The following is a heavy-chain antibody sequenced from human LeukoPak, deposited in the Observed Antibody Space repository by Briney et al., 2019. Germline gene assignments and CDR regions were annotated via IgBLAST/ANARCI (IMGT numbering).Heavy chain of an antibody. CDR2: ISSSSSYI. CDR3: AREVRGGWFQYYFDY. V-gene: IGHV3-21*01. J-gene: IGHJ4*02. Sequence: GGPLRLSCAASGFTFSSYSMNWVRQAPGKGLEWVSSISSSSSYIYYADSVKGRFTISRDNAKNSLYLQMNSLRAEDTAVYYCAREVRGGWFQYYFDYWGQGTLVTVSS. D-gene: IGHD6-19*01. CDR1: GFTFSSYS.